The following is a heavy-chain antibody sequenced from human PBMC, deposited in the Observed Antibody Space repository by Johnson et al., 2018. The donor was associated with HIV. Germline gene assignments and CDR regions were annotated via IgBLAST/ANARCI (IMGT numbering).Heavy chain of an antibody. CDR3: AKTEDAFDI. CDR2: MSSDGSNK. V-gene: IGHV3-30-3*02. CDR1: GFTLSDHA. Sequence: VQLVESGGGVVQPGGSLRLSCIASGFTLSDHAMHWVRQAPGKGLEWVAVMSSDGSNKYYADSVKGRFTISRDNSKNTLYLQMNSLRAEDTAVYYCAKTEDAFDIWGQGTMVTVSS. J-gene: IGHJ3*02.